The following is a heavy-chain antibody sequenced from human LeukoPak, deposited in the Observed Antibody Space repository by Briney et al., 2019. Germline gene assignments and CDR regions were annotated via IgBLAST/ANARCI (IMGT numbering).Heavy chain of an antibody. CDR3: ARTGPTTNVYFDY. D-gene: IGHD7-27*01. J-gene: IGHJ4*02. CDR2: IYPGDSDT. Sequence: GESLKISCKGSGYSFTSYWIGWVRQMPGKGLEWMGIIYPGDSDTRYSPSLQGQVTISADKSISTAYLQWSSLKASDTAMYYCARTGPTTNVYFDYWGQGTLVTVSS. CDR1: GYSFTSYW. V-gene: IGHV5-51*01.